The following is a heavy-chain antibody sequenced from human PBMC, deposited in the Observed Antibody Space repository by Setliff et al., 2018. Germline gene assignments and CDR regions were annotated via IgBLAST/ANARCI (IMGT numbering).Heavy chain of an antibody. V-gene: IGHV1-3*01. J-gene: IGHJ2*01. D-gene: IGHD3-9*01. CDR2: INGGNGNT. CDR1: GYTFTNYA. CDR3: ARETYDILTGYTYWYFDL. Sequence: GASVKVSCKASGYTFTNYALHWLRQAPGQRPEWMAYINGGNGNTHYSQKFRGRVTVTRDTSASTVFMELSTLRSEDTAVYYCARETYDILTGYTYWYFDLWGRGTLVTVSS.